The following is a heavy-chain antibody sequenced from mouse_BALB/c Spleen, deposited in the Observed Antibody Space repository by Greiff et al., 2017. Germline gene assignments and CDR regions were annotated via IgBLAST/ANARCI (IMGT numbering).Heavy chain of an antibody. J-gene: IGHJ3*01. CDR1: GYTFTDYN. CDR2: IYPYNGGT. CDR3: AKYGNYAWFAY. D-gene: IGHD2-10*02. V-gene: IGHV1S29*02. Sequence: EVQRVESGPELVKPGASVKISCKASGYTFTDYNMHWVKQSHGKSLEWIGYIYPYNGGTGYNQKFKSKATLTVDNSSSTAYMELRSLTSEDSAVYYCAKYGNYAWFAYWGQGTLVTVSA.